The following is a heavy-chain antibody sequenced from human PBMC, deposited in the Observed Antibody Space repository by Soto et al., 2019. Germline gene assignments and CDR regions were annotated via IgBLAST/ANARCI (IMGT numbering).Heavy chain of an antibody. V-gene: IGHV1-69*13. Sequence: SVKVSCKASGGTFSIYAISCVLQSPLQWLEWMGGIIPIFGTANYAQKFQGRVTITADESTSTAYMELSSLRSEDTAVYYCARDWYYYDSSGSPLYYYYGMDVWGQGTTVTVSS. CDR3: ARDWYYYDSSGSPLYYYYGMDV. D-gene: IGHD3-22*01. CDR1: GGTFSIYA. J-gene: IGHJ6*02. CDR2: IIPIFGTA.